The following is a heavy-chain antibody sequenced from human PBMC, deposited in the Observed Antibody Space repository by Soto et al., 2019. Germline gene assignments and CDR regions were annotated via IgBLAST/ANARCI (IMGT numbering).Heavy chain of an antibody. Sequence: GAAVKVSCKASGGTLSSYAISWVRQAPGQGLEWMGGIIPIFGTANYAQKFQGRVTITADKSTSTAYMELGSLRSEDTAVYYCARAYDILTGSLDYWGQGTLVTVSS. CDR1: GGTLSSYA. CDR2: IIPIFGTA. CDR3: ARAYDILTGSLDY. V-gene: IGHV1-69*06. D-gene: IGHD3-9*01. J-gene: IGHJ4*02.